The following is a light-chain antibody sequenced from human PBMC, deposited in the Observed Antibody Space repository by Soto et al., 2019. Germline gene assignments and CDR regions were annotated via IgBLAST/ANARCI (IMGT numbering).Light chain of an antibody. CDR3: QQAHSFPLT. V-gene: IGKV1-12*01. CDR2: DTS. J-gene: IGKJ4*01. Sequence: DIQMTQSPSSVSASVGDRVTITCRASQDVSTWLAWYQHKPGKAPNLLIHDTSILQSGVPSRFSGSGSGTEFTLTISSLQPEDFATYYCQQAHSFPLTFVGGTKVDIK. CDR1: QDVSTW.